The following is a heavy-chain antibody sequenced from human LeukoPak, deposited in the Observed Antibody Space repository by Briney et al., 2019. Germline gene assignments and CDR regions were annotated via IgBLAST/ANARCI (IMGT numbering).Heavy chain of an antibody. CDR1: GYTFTSYG. J-gene: IGHJ4*02. CDR2: ISADIGNT. CDR3: ARVHRNRITMIEYYFDY. V-gene: IGHV1-18*01. D-gene: IGHD3-22*01. Sequence: ASVKVSCKASGYTFTSYGISWVRQAPGQGLEWIGWISADIGNTNYAQKLQGRVTMTTDTSTSTAYMELRSLRSDDTAVYYCARVHRNRITMIEYYFDYWGQGTLVIVSS.